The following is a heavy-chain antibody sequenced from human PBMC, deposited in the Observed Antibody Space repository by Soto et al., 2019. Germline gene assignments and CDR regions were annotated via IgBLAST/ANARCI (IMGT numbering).Heavy chain of an antibody. D-gene: IGHD2-8*01. CDR1: GGTFSSYA. CDR3: ARDGAMVYALGRGGFDY. Sequence: QVQLVQSGAEVKKPGSSVKVSCKASGGTFSSYAISWVRQAPGQGLEWMGGIIPIFGTANYAQKFQGRVTITADESTSTAYMELSSLRSEDTAVYYCARDGAMVYALGRGGFDYWGQGTLVTVSS. CDR2: IIPIFGTA. V-gene: IGHV1-69*01. J-gene: IGHJ4*02.